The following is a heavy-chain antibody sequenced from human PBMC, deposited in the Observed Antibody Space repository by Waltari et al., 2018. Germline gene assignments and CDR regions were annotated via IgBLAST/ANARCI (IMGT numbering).Heavy chain of an antibody. J-gene: IGHJ4*02. CDR1: GYSFSSYW. Sequence: EVQLVQSGAEVKKPGESLKISCKGSGYSFSSYWIAWVRQMPGKGLEWMGSGDACYSDTRYSPYVQGQVTISADKSINTAYRQWNSLKASDTGIYYCARRDTGHVSYYWGQGTLVTVSS. D-gene: IGHD1-1*01. V-gene: IGHV5-51*01. CDR2: GDACYSDT. CDR3: ARRDTGHVSYY.